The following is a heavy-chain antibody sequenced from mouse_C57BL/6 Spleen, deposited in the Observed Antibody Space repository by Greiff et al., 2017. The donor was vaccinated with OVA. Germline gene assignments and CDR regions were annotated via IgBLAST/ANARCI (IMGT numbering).Heavy chain of an antibody. CDR1: GYTFTDYY. D-gene: IGHD1-1*01. V-gene: IGHV1-26*01. CDR2: INPNNGGT. CDR3: ARSYGSSYSPFAY. J-gene: IGHJ3*01. Sequence: VQLQQSGPELVKPGASVKISCKASGYTFTDYYMNWVKQSHGKSLEWIGDINPNNGGTSYNQKFKGKATLTVDKSSSTAYMELRSLTSEDSAVYYCARSYGSSYSPFAYWGQGTLVTVSA.